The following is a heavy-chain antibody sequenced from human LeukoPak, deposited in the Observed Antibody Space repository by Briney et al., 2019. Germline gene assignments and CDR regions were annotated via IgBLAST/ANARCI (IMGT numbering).Heavy chain of an antibody. CDR1: GGTFNSYA. V-gene: IGHV1-46*02. D-gene: IGHD3-10*01. J-gene: IGHJ4*02. CDR3: ARAMVRGLSNPFDY. CDR2: INPSGGSI. Sequence: ASVKVSCKASGGTFNSYAISWVRQAPGQGLEWMGMINPSGGSISYAQSFRGRVTMTRDTSTTTVYMELSSLRSEDTAIYYCARAMVRGLSNPFDYWGQGTLVTVSS.